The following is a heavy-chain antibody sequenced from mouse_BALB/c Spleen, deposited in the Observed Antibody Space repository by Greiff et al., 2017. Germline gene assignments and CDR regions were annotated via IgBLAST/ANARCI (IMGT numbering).Heavy chain of an antibody. V-gene: IGHV1-14*01. D-gene: IGHD1-1*01. CDR2: INPCSGGT. Sequence: EVQLQQSGPELVKPGASVKMSCKASGYTFTSYFMDWVKQKPGQGLEWIGYINPCSGGTKYNEKFNGKATLTAEKSSSSAYMELSSLTAETAAVYCCDRESNYGSSPGYWGQGTSVTVSS. CDR3: DRESNYGSSPGY. CDR1: GYTFTSYF. J-gene: IGHJ4*01.